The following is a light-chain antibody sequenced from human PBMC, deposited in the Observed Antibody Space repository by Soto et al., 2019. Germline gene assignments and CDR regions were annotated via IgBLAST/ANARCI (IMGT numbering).Light chain of an antibody. J-gene: IGLJ1*01. CDR2: EVS. Sequence: QSVLTQPASVSRSAGQSIAISCTGTSSDVGGYNYVSWYQQHPGKAPKLLLSEVSKRPSGVSDRFSGSKSGNTASLTISGLQTQDEADYYCSSFTSAYTFVFGTGTKLTVL. CDR3: SSFTSAYTFV. V-gene: IGLV2-14*01. CDR1: SSDVGGYNY.